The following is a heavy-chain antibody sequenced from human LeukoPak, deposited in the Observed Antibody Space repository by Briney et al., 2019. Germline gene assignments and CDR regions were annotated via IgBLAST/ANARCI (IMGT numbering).Heavy chain of an antibody. D-gene: IGHD3-22*01. J-gene: IGHJ4*02. V-gene: IGHV4-39*01. CDR3: ASYDSSVIQFDY. CDR1: GGSISSSSYY. CDR2: IYYSGST. Sequence: PSETLSLTSTVSGGSISSSSYYWGWIREPPGKGLEWIGSIYYSGSTYYNPSLKSRVTISVDTSKNQFSLKLSSVTAADTAASYCASYDSSVIQFDYWGKGTLVTVSS.